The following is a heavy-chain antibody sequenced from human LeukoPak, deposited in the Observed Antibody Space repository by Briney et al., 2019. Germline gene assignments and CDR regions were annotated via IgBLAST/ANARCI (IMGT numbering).Heavy chain of an antibody. J-gene: IGHJ4*02. V-gene: IGHV4-39*01. D-gene: IGHD4-17*01. CDR1: GGSISSSSYY. CDR3: ARLVYGDYSPFDY. CDR2: IYYSGST. Sequence: PSETLSLTCTVSGGSISSSSYYWGWIRQPPGKGLEWIGSIYYSGSTYYNPSLKSRVTISVDTSKNQFSLKLSSVTAADTAVYYCARLVYGDYSPFDYWGQETLVTVSS.